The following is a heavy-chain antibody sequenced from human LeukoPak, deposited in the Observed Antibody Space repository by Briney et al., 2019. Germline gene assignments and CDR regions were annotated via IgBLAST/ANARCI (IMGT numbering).Heavy chain of an antibody. D-gene: IGHD2-2*01. CDR2: ISRDGSST. J-gene: IGHJ5*02. Sequence: GGSLRLACAASGISFSSHWMHWVRQAPGKGLVWVAHISRDGSSTTYADSVKGRFTISRDNAKNTLYLQMNSLRAEDTAVYYCLRDTYTGTNCYMGQGWFDPWGQGTLVTVSS. CDR1: GISFSSHW. CDR3: LRDTYTGTNCYMGQGWFDP. V-gene: IGHV3-74*01.